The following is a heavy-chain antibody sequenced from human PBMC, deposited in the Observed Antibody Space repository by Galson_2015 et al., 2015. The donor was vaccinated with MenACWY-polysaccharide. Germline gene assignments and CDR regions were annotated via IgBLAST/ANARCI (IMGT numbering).Heavy chain of an antibody. CDR1: GFSVNNYA. J-gene: IGHJ4*02. CDR2: ISSGASGGIT. Sequence: SLRLSCAGSGFSVNNYAITWIRQAPGKGLEWVSGISSGASGGITYYADSAKGRFTISRDYSKNTVYLEMNSLRVDDTAVYYCVTDPTTSTTGYFDYWGQGILVTVSS. D-gene: IGHD4-17*01. V-gene: IGHV3-23*01. CDR3: VTDPTTSTTGYFDY.